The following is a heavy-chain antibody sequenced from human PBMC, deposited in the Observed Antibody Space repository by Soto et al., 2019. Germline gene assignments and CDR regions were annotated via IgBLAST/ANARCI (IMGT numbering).Heavy chain of an antibody. D-gene: IGHD3-3*01. Sequence: ASVKVSCKASGYTFTSYTISWVRQAPGQGLEWVGWIGPSSGNTDSARNLQGRVTLTTDTSTSTAYMELRSLRSDDTAIYYCARDPHEFWTSYWFDPWGQGTPVTVSS. CDR1: GYTFTSYT. J-gene: IGHJ5*02. CDR2: IGPSSGNT. V-gene: IGHV1-18*01. CDR3: ARDPHEFWTSYWFDP.